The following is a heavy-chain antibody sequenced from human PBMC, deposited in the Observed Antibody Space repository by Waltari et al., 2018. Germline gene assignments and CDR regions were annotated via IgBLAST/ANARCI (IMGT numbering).Heavy chain of an antibody. CDR2: IYYSGST. V-gene: IGHV4-59*01. D-gene: IGHD2-15*01. CDR3: ARERSELAANDLYYYYYMDV. J-gene: IGHJ6*03. CDR1: GGSISSYY. Sequence: QVQLQESGPGLVKPSETLSLTCTVSGGSISSYYWSWIRQPPGKGLEWIGYIYYSGSTNDNPSLKSRVTISVDTSKNQFSLKLSSVTAADTAVYYCARERSELAANDLYYYYYMDVWGKGTTVTVSS.